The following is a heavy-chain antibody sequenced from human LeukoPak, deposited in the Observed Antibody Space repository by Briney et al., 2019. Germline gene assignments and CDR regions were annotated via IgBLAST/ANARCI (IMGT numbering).Heavy chain of an antibody. J-gene: IGHJ4*02. Sequence: PGGSLRLSCAASGFTFSSYGMHWVRQAPGKGLEWVAFIRYDGSNKYYADSVKGRFTISRDNSKNTLYLQMNSLRAEGTAVYYCLLGNFDYWGQGTLVTVSS. V-gene: IGHV3-30*02. CDR2: IRYDGSNK. D-gene: IGHD3-16*01. CDR3: LLGNFDY. CDR1: GFTFSSYG.